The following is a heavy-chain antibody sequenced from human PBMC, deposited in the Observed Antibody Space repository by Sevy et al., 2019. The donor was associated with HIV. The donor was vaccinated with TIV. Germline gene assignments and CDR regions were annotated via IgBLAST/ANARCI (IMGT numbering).Heavy chain of an antibody. CDR1: GGPISSNY. CDR2: IYSSGSS. J-gene: IGHJ4*02. Sequence: SETLSLTCTVSGGPISSNYWSWIRQPPGKGLEWIGYIYSSGSSYNPSLKSRVSISMDTSKNQFSLKLNSVTAADTAVYYCARSSGYSYGDFDYWGQGTLVTVSS. V-gene: IGHV4-59*01. D-gene: IGHD5-18*01. CDR3: ARSSGYSYGDFDY.